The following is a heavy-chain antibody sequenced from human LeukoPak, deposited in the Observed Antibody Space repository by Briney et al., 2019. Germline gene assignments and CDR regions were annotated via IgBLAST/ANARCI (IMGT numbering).Heavy chain of an antibody. J-gene: IGHJ4*02. Sequence: PSETLSLTCAVYGGSFSGYYWSWIRQPPGKGLEWIGEINHSGSTNYNPSLKSRVTISVDTSKNQFSLKLSSVTAADTAVYYCARPRGHYYGSGSYFSSWGQGTLVTVSS. CDR2: INHSGST. V-gene: IGHV4-34*01. CDR3: ARPRGHYYGSGSYFSS. CDR1: GGSFSGYY. D-gene: IGHD3-10*01.